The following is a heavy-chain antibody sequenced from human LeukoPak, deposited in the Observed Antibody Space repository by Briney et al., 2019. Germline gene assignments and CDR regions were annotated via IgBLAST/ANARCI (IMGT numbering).Heavy chain of an antibody. CDR2: MNPNSGDT. V-gene: IGHV1-8*01. CDR3: ARGRCVGSTNCYYFDY. D-gene: IGHD2-2*01. J-gene: IGHJ4*02. Sequence: ASVKVSCKASGYTFTSYNINWVRQATGQGLEWMGWMNPNSGDTGYAQKLQGRVTITRDTSASTAYMELSSLRSEDTAVYYCARGRCVGSTNCYYFDYWGQGTLVTVSS. CDR1: GYTFTSYN.